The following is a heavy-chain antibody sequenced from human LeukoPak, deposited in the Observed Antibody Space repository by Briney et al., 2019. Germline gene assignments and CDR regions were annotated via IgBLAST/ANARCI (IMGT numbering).Heavy chain of an antibody. CDR1: GFSDYA. CDR2: ISGSGGST. CDR3: AKADCSSTSCFLIDY. Sequence: EPGGSLRLSCAASGFSDYAMSWVRQAPGKGLEWVTAISGSGGSTYYADSVKGQSTISRDNSKNTLYLQMNSLRAEDTAVYYCAKADCSSTSCFLIDYWGQGTLVTVSS. V-gene: IGHV3-23*01. J-gene: IGHJ4*02. D-gene: IGHD2-2*01.